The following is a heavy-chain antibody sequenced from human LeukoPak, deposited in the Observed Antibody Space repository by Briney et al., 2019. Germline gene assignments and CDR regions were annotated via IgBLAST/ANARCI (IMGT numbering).Heavy chain of an antibody. J-gene: IGHJ3*02. D-gene: IGHD1-1*01. CDR2: ISGSGGST. CDR1: AFSFIRYA. V-gene: IGHV3-23*01. CDR3: AKDQLELPGSAFDI. Sequence: GGSLTLSCLTSAFSFIRYAMSWVRPVAGKGLEWVSCISGSGGSTYYADSVKRRFTISRDNSKNTLYLQMNSLRAEDTAVYYCAKDQLELPGSAFDIWGQGTMVTVSS.